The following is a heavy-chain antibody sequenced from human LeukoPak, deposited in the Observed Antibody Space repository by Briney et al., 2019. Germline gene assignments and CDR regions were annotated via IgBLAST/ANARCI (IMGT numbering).Heavy chain of an antibody. CDR2: IYTGGST. Sequence: SETLSLTCTVSGDSISSDNYFWNWIRQPAGKGLEWIGRIYTGGSTNYNPSLKSRVTISADTSKNEFSLRLTSVTAADTAVYYCANIRRGAFLPGSSWGRGALITVSS. CDR1: GDSISSDNYF. J-gene: IGHJ4*02. V-gene: IGHV4-61*02. D-gene: IGHD1-14*01. CDR3: ANIRRGAFLPGSS.